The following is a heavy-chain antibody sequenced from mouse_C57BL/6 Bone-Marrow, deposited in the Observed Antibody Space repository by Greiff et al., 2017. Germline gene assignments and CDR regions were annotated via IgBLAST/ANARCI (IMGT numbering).Heavy chain of an antibody. J-gene: IGHJ3*01. V-gene: IGHV1-26*01. Sequence: EVQLQQSGPELVKPGASVKISCKASGHTFTDYYMNWVKQSHGKSLEWIGDINPNNGGTSYNQKFKGKATLTVDKSSSTAYMELRSLTSEDSAVYYCARKFAYWGQGTLVTVSA. CDR1: GHTFTDYY. CDR2: INPNNGGT. CDR3: ARKFAY.